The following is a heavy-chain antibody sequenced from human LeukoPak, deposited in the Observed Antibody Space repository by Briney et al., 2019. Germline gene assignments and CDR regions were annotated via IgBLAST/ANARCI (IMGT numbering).Heavy chain of an antibody. CDR1: GFTFSGSA. J-gene: IGHJ3*02. D-gene: IGHD3-22*01. Sequence: GGSLRLSCAASGFTFSGSAMHWVRQASGKGLEWVGRIRSKANSYATAYAASVKGRFPISRDDSKNTAYLQMNSLKTEDTAVYYCAREGRYYDTINDAFDIWGQGTMVTVSS. CDR3: AREGRYYDTINDAFDI. CDR2: IRSKANSYAT. V-gene: IGHV3-73*01.